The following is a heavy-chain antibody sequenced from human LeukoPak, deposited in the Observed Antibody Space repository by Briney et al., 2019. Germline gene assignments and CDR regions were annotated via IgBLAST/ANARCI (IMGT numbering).Heavy chain of an antibody. J-gene: IGHJ6*02. Sequence: SETLSLTCTVSGGSNSSGGYYWSWIRQHPGKGLEWIGYICYSGSTYYNPSLKSRVTISVDTSKNQFSLKLSSVTAADTAVYYCASQYYGDYVPYYGMDVWGQGTTVTVSS. CDR3: ASQYYGDYVPYYGMDV. V-gene: IGHV4-31*03. CDR2: ICYSGST. D-gene: IGHD4-17*01. CDR1: GGSNSSGGYY.